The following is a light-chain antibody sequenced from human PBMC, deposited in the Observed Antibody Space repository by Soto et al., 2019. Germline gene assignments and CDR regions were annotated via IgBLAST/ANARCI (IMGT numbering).Light chain of an antibody. CDR2: WAS. J-gene: IGKJ2*01. V-gene: IGKV4-1*01. CDR1: QTVLYSSDNKNY. CDR3: QQYYSTPRA. Sequence: IVMTQSPDSLAVSLGERATINCKSSQTVLYSSDNKNYLAWYQQKPGQPPKLLIYWASTRESGVPDRFRGSGSGTDFTLTISSLQAEDVAVYYCQQYYSTPRAFGQGTKLEIK.